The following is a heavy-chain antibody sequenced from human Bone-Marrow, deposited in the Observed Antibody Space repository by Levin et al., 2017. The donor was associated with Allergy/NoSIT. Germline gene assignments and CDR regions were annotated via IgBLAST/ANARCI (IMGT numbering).Heavy chain of an antibody. CDR1: GGSISSYY. Sequence: SETLSLTCTVSGGSISSYYWSWIRQPAGKGLEWIGRIYTSGSTNYNPSLKSRVTMSVDTSKNQFSLKLSSVTAADTAVYYCARVYELIAAAGTGWFDPWGQGTLVTVSS. CDR3: ARVYELIAAAGTGWFDP. D-gene: IGHD6-13*01. V-gene: IGHV4-4*07. CDR2: IYTSGST. J-gene: IGHJ5*02.